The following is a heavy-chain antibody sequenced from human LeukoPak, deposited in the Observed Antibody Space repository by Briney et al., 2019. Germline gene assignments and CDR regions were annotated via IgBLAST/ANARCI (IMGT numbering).Heavy chain of an antibody. Sequence: SETQSLTCTVSGGVIRTYYWSWIRQPPGKGLEYIGYIYYTGSTTYNPSLESRVTMSVDTSKNQFSLQLTSVTAADTAVYHCARETYCSGGTCFFGPDYWGQGTLVTVSS. CDR3: ARETYCSGGTCFFGPDY. V-gene: IGHV4-59*12. CDR2: IYYTGST. J-gene: IGHJ4*02. CDR1: GGVIRTYY. D-gene: IGHD2-15*01.